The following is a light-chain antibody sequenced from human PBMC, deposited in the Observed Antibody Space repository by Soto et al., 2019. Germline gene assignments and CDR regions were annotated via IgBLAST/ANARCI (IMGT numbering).Light chain of an antibody. CDR2: EVN. V-gene: IGLV2-14*01. CDR1: SSDVGGYKY. J-gene: IGLJ2*01. CDR3: SSYTSSNTLVV. Sequence: QSVLTQPASVSGSPGQSITISCTGTSSDVGGYKYVSWYQQHPGKAPKLMIYEVNNRPSGVSNRFSGSKSGNTASLTISGLQAEDEADYYCSSYTSSNTLVVFGGGTKVTVL.